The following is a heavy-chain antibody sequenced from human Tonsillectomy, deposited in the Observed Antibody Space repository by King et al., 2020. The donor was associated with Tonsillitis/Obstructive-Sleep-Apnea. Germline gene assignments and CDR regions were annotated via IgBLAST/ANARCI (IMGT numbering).Heavy chain of an antibody. V-gene: IGHV3-11*05. CDR3: AFYGGLDAFDI. J-gene: IGHJ3*02. Sequence: VQLVESGGGLVKPGGSLRLSCAASGFTFSDYYMSWIRQAPGKGLEWVSYISSSSIYTNYAYSVKGRFTISRDNAKNSLYLQMNSLSAEDTAVYYCAFYGGLDAFDIRGQGTMVTVSS. CDR2: ISSSSIYT. D-gene: IGHD4-23*01. CDR1: GFTFSDYY.